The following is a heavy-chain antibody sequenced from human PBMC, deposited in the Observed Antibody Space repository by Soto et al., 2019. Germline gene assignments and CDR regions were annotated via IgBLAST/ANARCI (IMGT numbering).Heavy chain of an antibody. V-gene: IGHV1-69*13. CDR1: GGTFSSYA. D-gene: IGHD3-22*01. J-gene: IGHJ6*02. CDR3: ARAGQDSSGYFPLYYGMDV. Sequence: SVKVSCKASGGTFSSYAISWVRQAPGQGLEWMGGIIPIFGTANYAQKFQGRVTITADESTSTAYMELSSLRSGDTAVYYCARAGQDSSGYFPLYYGMDVWGQGTTVTVSS. CDR2: IIPIFGTA.